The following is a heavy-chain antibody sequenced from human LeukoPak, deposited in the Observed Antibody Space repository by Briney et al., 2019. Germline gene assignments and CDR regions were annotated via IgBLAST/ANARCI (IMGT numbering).Heavy chain of an antibody. CDR3: ARPHCSSTSCYNWEFDY. J-gene: IGHJ4*02. D-gene: IGHD2-2*02. V-gene: IGHV1-69*05. Sequence: SVKVSCKASGYTFTGYYMHWVRQAPGQGLEWMGGIIPIFGTANYAQKFQGRVTITTDESTSTAYMELSSLRSEDTAVYYCARPHCSSTSCYNWEFDYWGQGTLVTVSS. CDR2: IIPIFGTA. CDR1: GYTFTGYY.